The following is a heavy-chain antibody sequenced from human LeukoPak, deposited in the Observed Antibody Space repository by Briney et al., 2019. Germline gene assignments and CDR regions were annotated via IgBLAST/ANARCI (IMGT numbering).Heavy chain of an antibody. CDR1: GYTFTNYG. CDR2: ISTYDGNT. V-gene: IGHV1-18*01. D-gene: IGHD3-22*01. J-gene: IGHJ4*02. CDR3: ARGARYYDSRGNVDLFDY. Sequence: GASVKVSYKASGYTFTNYGISWVRQAPGQGLEWMGWISTYDGNTNYAQKLQGRVTMTTDTSTSTAYMELRSLRSDDTAVFYCARGARYYDSRGNVDLFDYWGQGTLVTVSS.